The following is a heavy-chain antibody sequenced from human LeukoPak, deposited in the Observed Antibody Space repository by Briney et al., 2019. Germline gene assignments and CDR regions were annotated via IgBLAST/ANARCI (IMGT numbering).Heavy chain of an antibody. Sequence: SETLSLTCTVSGGSIRSYYWSWIRQPAGKGLEWIGRIYTSGSTSYNPSLKSRVTISLDKSKNQFSLKLSSVTAADTAVYYCAKDSTVTTFNYMDVWGKGTTVTVSS. D-gene: IGHD4-11*01. CDR1: GGSIRSYY. J-gene: IGHJ6*03. CDR2: IYTSGST. V-gene: IGHV4-4*07. CDR3: AKDSTVTTFNYMDV.